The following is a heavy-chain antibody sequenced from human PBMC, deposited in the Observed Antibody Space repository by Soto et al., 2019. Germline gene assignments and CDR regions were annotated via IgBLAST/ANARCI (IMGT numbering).Heavy chain of an antibody. CDR3: AIGRHSGSSIPAFDY. Sequence: EVLLVESGGGLVQPGGSLRVSCAASGFTFRTYEMNWVRQAPGKGLEWVSYISSSGSSTIFYADSVKGRFTISRDDAKNSLYLQMNSLRAEDTAVYYCAIGRHSGSSIPAFDYWGQGTLVTVSS. V-gene: IGHV3-48*03. J-gene: IGHJ4*02. CDR2: ISSSGSSTI. CDR1: GFTFRTYE. D-gene: IGHD2-21*01.